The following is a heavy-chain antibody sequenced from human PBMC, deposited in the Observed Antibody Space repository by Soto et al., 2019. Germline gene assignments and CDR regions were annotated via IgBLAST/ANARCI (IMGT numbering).Heavy chain of an antibody. CDR3: ARGRSSWPDKYNWFDP. D-gene: IGHD6-13*01. Sequence: QVQLQESGPGLVKPSQTLSLTCTVSGGSISSGGYYWSWIRQHPGKGLEWIGYIYYSGSTYYNPSLKSRVTISVDTSKNQFSLKLSSVTASDTAVYYCARGRSSWPDKYNWFDPWGKGTLVTVSS. V-gene: IGHV4-31*03. J-gene: IGHJ5*02. CDR2: IYYSGST. CDR1: GGSISSGGYY.